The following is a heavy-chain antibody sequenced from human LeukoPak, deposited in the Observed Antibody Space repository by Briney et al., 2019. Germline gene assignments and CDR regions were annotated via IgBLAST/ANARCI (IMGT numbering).Heavy chain of an antibody. CDR2: IKQDGSEK. V-gene: IGHV3-7*01. Sequence: GGSLRLSCAASGFTFSSFWMRWVRQAPGKGLEWVANIKQDGSEKYYVDSVKGRFTISRDNAKNSLYLQMNSLRAEDTAVYYCARRPHLIGYVGYYFDHWGQGTLVTVSS. CDR1: GFTFSSFW. CDR3: ARRPHLIGYVGYYFDH. D-gene: IGHD5-12*01. J-gene: IGHJ4*02.